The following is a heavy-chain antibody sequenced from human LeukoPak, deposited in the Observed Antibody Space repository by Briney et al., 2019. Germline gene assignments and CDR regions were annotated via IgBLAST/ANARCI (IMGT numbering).Heavy chain of an antibody. CDR2: IKSKGDGGIS. CDR3: TTNSLYCSGGGCYSDY. D-gene: IGHD2-15*01. CDR1: GFTFNNYA. V-gene: IGHV3-15*05. Sequence: GGSLRLSCAASGFTFNNYAMNWVRQTPGKGLEWVGRIKSKGDGGISQYAAPVKGRFTISRDDSKNTLYLQMNSLKTEDTAVYYCTTNSLYCSGGGCYSDYWGQGTLVTVSS. J-gene: IGHJ4*02.